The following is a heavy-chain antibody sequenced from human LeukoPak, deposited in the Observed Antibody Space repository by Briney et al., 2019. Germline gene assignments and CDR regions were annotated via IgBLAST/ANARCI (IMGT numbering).Heavy chain of an antibody. CDR1: GFTFSSYN. CDR2: ISSSSSTI. Sequence: GGSLRLSCAASGFTFSSYNMNWVRQAPGKGLEWVSFISSSSSTIYYADSVKGRFTISRDNAKNSLYLQMNSLRAEDTAVYYCAKEEQRLDTNWFDPWGQGTLVTVSS. D-gene: IGHD6-25*01. V-gene: IGHV3-48*01. CDR3: AKEEQRLDTNWFDP. J-gene: IGHJ5*02.